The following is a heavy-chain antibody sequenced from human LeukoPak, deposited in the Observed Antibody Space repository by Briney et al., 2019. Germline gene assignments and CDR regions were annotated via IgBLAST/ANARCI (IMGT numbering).Heavy chain of an antibody. CDR2: VSGSGST. Sequence: PGGSLRLSCAASGFTFSGYAMHWVRQAPTKGLEWVSGVSGSGSTYYTDSVKGRFTISRDNSKNTLYLQMDSLRAEDTAVYYCARSYGSGTYYNYFDYWGQGTLVTVSS. V-gene: IGHV3-23*01. CDR3: ARSYGSGTYYNYFDY. J-gene: IGHJ4*02. CDR1: GFTFSGYA. D-gene: IGHD3-10*01.